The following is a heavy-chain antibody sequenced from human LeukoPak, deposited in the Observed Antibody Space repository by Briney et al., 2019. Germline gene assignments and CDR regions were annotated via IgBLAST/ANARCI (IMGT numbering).Heavy chain of an antibody. Sequence: GGSLRLSCAASGFTFSSYEMNWVRQAPGKGLEWVSYISSSGSTIYYADSVKGRFTISRDNAKNSLYLQMNSLRAEDTAVYYCVRSPSGSKPLWGQGTLVTVSS. CDR2: ISSSGSTI. CDR1: GFTFSSYE. V-gene: IGHV3-48*03. J-gene: IGHJ4*02. CDR3: VRSPSGSKPL. D-gene: IGHD3-10*01.